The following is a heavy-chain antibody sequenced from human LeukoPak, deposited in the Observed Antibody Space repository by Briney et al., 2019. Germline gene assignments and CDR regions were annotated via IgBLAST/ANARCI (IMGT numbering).Heavy chain of an antibody. CDR1: GGTFSRYA. V-gene: IGHV1-69*04. D-gene: IGHD3-10*01. Sequence: WASVKVSCKASGGTFSRYAISWVRQAPGQGLEWMGRIIPIRGIANYAQKVQGRVTINADKTTSTAYMEVSSLRSEDTGVYYCARVKRFGGDSCYYGMDVWGQGTTVTVSS. CDR3: ARVKRFGGDSCYYGMDV. J-gene: IGHJ6*02. CDR2: IIPIRGIA.